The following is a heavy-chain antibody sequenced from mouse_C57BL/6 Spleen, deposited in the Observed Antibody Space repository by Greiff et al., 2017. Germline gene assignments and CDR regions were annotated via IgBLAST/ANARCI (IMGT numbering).Heavy chain of an antibody. CDR2: ISYDGSN. V-gene: IGHV3-6*01. CDR3: ARAGNGYYVAY. CDR1: GYSITSGYY. J-gene: IGHJ3*01. Sequence: VQLQQSGPGLVKPSQSLSLTCSVTGYSITSGYYWNWIRQFPGNKLEWMGYISYDGSNNYNPSLKNRISITRDTSKNQFFLKLNSVTTEDTATYYCARAGNGYYVAYWGQGTLVTVSA. D-gene: IGHD2-3*01.